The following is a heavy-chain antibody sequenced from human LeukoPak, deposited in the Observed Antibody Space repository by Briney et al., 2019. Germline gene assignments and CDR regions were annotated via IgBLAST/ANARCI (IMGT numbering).Heavy chain of an antibody. CDR1: GFTFDDYA. V-gene: IGHV3-9*01. D-gene: IGHD6-13*01. CDR3: ARDPLSSSSFDL. CDR2: ISWNSGSI. J-gene: IGHJ4*02. Sequence: QPGRSLRLSCAASGFTFDDYAMHWVRQAPGKGLEWVSGISWNSGSIGYADSVKGRFTISRDNAKNSLYLQMNSLRAEDTAVYYCARDPLSSSSFDLWGQGTLVTVSS.